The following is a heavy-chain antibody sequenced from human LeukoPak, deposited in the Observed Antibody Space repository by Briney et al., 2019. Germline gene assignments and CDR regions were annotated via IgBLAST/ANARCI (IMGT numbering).Heavy chain of an antibody. Sequence: GGSLRLSRAASGFTFSSYGMHWVRQAPGKGLEWVAFIRADGNSENYADSVKGRFTLSRDNSKNTLHLQMNSLRTEDTAVYYCAKSPGSVIFRGDYWGQGTLVTVSS. CDR1: GFTFSSYG. D-gene: IGHD5/OR15-5a*01. CDR3: AKSPGSVIFRGDY. CDR2: IRADGNSE. J-gene: IGHJ4*02. V-gene: IGHV3-30*02.